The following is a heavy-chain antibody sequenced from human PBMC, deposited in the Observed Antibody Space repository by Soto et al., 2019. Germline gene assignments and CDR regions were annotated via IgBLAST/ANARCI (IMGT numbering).Heavy chain of an antibody. CDR1: GYTFTSYG. CDR3: ARDHPETYYSWWFDP. J-gene: IGHJ5*02. CDR2: ISAYNGNT. Sequence: QVQLVQSGAEVKKPGASVKVSCKASGYTFTSYGISWVRQAPGQGLEWMGWISAYNGNTNYAQKLQGRVTITTDTSTSTAYMELRSLRSDDTAVYYCARDHPETYYSWWFDPWGQGTLVTVSS. D-gene: IGHD4-4*01. V-gene: IGHV1-18*04.